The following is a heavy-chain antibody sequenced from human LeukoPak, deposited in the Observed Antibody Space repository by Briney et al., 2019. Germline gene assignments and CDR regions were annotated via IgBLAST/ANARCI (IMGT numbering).Heavy chain of an antibody. Sequence: SETLSLTCTVSGGSINNGDYYWRWIRQHPGGGLEWIGYISYSGSTSYNASLKSRVTISVDTSKNQFSLKLISVTAADTAVYYWSRGYTTRLLSRESWFDPWGQGTLVTVSS. CDR3: SRGYTTRLLSRESWFDP. D-gene: IGHD3-3*01. CDR1: GGSINNGDYY. J-gene: IGHJ5*02. V-gene: IGHV4-31*03. CDR2: ISYSGST.